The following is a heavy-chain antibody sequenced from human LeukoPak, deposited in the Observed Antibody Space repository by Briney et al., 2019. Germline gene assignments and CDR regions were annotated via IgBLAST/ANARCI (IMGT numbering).Heavy chain of an antibody. J-gene: IGHJ4*02. D-gene: IGHD7-27*01. Sequence: GGSLRLSCAASGFTFSSYAMSWVRQAPGKGLVWVSRINSDESSISYADSVKGRFTISRDNAKNTLYLQMNSLRAEDTAVYYCTRGTATGDDHWGQGTLVTVSS. CDR1: GFTFSSYA. CDR2: INSDESSI. V-gene: IGHV3-74*01. CDR3: TRGTATGDDH.